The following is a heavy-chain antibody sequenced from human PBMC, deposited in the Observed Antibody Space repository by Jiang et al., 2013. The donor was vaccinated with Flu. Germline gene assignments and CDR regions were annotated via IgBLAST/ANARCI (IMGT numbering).Heavy chain of an antibody. Sequence: SMYWSPGSRKGLEWVSSISSAGSYRHYADSLKGRFTISRDNARNSLSLQMNSLRVEDTAVYFCARDGGGYNDYYYGMDVWGQGTTVTASS. CDR1: S. CDR2: ISSAGSYR. CDR3: ARDGGGYNDYYYGMDV. J-gene: IGHJ6*02. V-gene: IGHV3-21*06. D-gene: IGHD5-12*01.